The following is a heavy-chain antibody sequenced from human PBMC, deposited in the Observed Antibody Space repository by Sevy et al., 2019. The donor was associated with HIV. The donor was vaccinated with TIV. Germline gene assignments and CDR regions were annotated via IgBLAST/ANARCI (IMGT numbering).Heavy chain of an antibody. CDR1: GFTFSDYY. CDR3: ARDYCSSTSCYMYYYYYYGMDV. V-gene: IGHV3-11*01. J-gene: IGHJ6*02. D-gene: IGHD2-2*02. Sequence: GGSLRLSCAASGFTFSDYYMSWIRQAPGKGLEWVSYISSSGSTIYYADSVKGRLTISRDNAKNSLYLQMNSLRAEDTAVYYCARDYCSSTSCYMYYYYYYGMDVWGQGTTVTVSS. CDR2: ISSSGSTI.